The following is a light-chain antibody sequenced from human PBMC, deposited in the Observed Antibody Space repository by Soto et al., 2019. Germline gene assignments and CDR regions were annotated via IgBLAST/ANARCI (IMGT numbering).Light chain of an antibody. V-gene: IGKV3D-20*01. CDR2: DAS. Sequence: EIVLTQSPATLSLSPGERATLSCGASQSVSSSYVAWYQQKPGLAPRLLIYDASTRATGIPDRFSGRGSGTGFTLAISRLEPEDFAVYYCQQYGSSPQTFGQGTKVDSK. CDR1: QSVSSSY. J-gene: IGKJ1*01. CDR3: QQYGSSPQT.